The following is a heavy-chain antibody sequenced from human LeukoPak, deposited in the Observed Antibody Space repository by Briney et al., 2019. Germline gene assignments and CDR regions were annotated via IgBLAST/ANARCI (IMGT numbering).Heavy chain of an antibody. J-gene: IGHJ4*02. V-gene: IGHV7-4-1*02. CDR1: GYTFTSYA. CDR3: AKDVRRLGIASSGFDY. D-gene: IGHD6-13*01. Sequence: GASVKVSCTASGYTFTSYAMNWVRQAPGQGLEWMGWINTNTGNPTYAQGFTGRFVFSVESSVSTTYLQISSLKAEDTAVYYCAKDVRRLGIASSGFDYWGQGSLVTVSS. CDR2: INTNTGNP.